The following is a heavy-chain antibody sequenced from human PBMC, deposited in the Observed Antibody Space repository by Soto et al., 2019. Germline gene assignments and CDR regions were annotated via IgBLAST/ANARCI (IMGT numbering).Heavy chain of an antibody. V-gene: IGHV1-18*01. Sequence: QVQLVQSGAEVKKPGASVEVSCKASAYTYTNFGITWVRQAPGQGLEWMGWISAYNGNTNYAQKFQGRVTMTTDTTASSADTEVMGLRVGDTAVYYGASGGTPIAYWGQGSLVTVSS. J-gene: IGHJ4*02. CDR3: ASGGTPIAY. CDR2: ISAYNGNT. D-gene: IGHD3-16*01. CDR1: AYTYTNFG.